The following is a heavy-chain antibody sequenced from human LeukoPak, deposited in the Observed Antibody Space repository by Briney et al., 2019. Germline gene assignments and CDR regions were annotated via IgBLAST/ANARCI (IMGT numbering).Heavy chain of an antibody. J-gene: IGHJ4*02. V-gene: IGHV3-74*01. CDR3: TAIGPDY. D-gene: IGHD2-21*02. CDR1: GFTFSTSW. CDR2: IKSDVRST. Sequence: GGALRLSCAASGFTFSTSWMHWVRQAPGKGLVWVARIKSDVRSTDYADSVKGRFTISRDDANNILYLQMNSLRAEDTAVYYCTAIGPDYWGQGTVVTASS.